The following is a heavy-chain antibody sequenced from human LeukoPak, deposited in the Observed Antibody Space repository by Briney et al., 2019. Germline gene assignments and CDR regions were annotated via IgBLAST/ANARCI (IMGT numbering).Heavy chain of an antibody. CDR3: ARGDLRPYSSGWYASFDY. D-gene: IGHD6-13*01. Sequence: PGGSLRLSCAASGFTFSSYGMHWVRQAPGKGLEWVAVIWYDGSNKYYADSVKGRFTISRDNSKSTLYLQMNSLRAEDTAVYYCARGDLRPYSSGWYASFDYWGQGTLVTVSS. V-gene: IGHV3-33*01. CDR1: GFTFSSYG. CDR2: IWYDGSNK. J-gene: IGHJ4*02.